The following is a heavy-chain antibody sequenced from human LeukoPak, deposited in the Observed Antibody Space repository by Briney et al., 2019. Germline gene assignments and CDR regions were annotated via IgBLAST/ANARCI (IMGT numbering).Heavy chain of an antibody. CDR3: ARPDIAVAGTGAFDI. V-gene: IGHV5-51*01. J-gene: IGHJ3*02. Sequence: RGESLKISCKGSGYSFTSYWISWVRQMPGKGLEWMGIIYPGDSDTRYSPSFQGQVTISADKSISTAYLQWSSLKASDTAMYYCARPDIAVAGTGAFDIWGQGTMVTVSS. D-gene: IGHD6-19*01. CDR1: GYSFTSYW. CDR2: IYPGDSDT.